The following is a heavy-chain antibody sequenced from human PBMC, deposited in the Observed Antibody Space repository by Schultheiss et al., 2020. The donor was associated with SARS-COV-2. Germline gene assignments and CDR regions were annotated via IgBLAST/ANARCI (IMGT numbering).Heavy chain of an antibody. CDR3: ARGPTVTTYRWFDP. Sequence: SETLSLTCNVSGGSIISGGDFWTWIRQHPGKGLEWIGYIYYSGSTYYNPSLKSRVTISVDTSKNQFSLKLSSVTAADTAVYYCARGPTVTTYRWFDPWGQGTLVTVSS. CDR1: GGSIISGGDF. CDR2: IYYSGST. V-gene: IGHV4-31*03. D-gene: IGHD4-17*01. J-gene: IGHJ5*02.